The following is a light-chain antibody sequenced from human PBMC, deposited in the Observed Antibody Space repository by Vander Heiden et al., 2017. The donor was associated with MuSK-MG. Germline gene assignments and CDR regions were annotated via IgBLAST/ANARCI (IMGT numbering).Light chain of an antibody. CDR3: SSYTNSRSLV. CDR2: DVS. CDR1: SSDVGYYNY. V-gene: IGLV2-14*01. J-gene: IGLJ3*02. Sequence: QSAPAQPASVSGSPGQSITISCTGTSSDVGYYNYVSWFQQHPGKAPKLIIHDVSNRPSGVSNRFSGSKSGNTASLTISGLQAEDEADYYCSSYTNSRSLVFGGGTKLTVL.